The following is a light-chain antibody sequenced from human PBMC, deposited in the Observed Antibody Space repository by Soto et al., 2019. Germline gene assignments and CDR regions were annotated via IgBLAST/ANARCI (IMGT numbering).Light chain of an antibody. CDR3: QQSYSTPPWT. V-gene: IGKV1-5*01. CDR2: DAS. CDR1: QSISRW. J-gene: IGKJ1*01. Sequence: DIQMTQSPSTLSASVGDRVTITCRASQSISRWLAWYQQKPGKAPNLLIYDASRLESGIPSRFSGSGSGTEFTLSISSLQPDDFATYYCQQSYSTPPWTFGQGTKVEIK.